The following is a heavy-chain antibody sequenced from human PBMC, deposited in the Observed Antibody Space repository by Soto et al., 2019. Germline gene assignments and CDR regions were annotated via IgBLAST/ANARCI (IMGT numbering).Heavy chain of an antibody. Sequence: ASVKVSCKASGYTFTSYYMHWVRQAPGQGLEWMGIINPSGGSTSYAQKFQGRVTMTRDTSTSTVYMGLSSLRSEDTAVYYCARDRVAGWDYYYYGMDVWGQGTTVTVSS. V-gene: IGHV1-46*01. D-gene: IGHD6-19*01. CDR3: ARDRVAGWDYYYYGMDV. J-gene: IGHJ6*02. CDR2: INPSGGST. CDR1: GYTFTSYY.